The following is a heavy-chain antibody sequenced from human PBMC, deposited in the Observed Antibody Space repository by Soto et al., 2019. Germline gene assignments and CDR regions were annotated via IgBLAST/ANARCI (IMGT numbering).Heavy chain of an antibody. CDR2: INPKSGGT. J-gene: IGHJ4*02. V-gene: IGHV1-2*02. CDR1: GYSFTGYS. Sequence: ASVKVSCKTSGYSFTGYSVHWVRQAPGHGPEWMGRINPKSGGTKYAQKFQGRVTMTRDTSISTVFMELSSVTSDDTAVYYCAPDVLPRGNFITGKHFGYWGQGSLVTVSS. CDR3: APDVLPRGNFITGKHFGY. D-gene: IGHD1-20*01.